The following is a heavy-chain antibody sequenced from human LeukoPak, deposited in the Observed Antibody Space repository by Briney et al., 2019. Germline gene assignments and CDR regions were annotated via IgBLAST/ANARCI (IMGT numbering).Heavy chain of an antibody. Sequence: GGSLRLSCAASGFTFSSYAMSWVRQAPGEGMEWVSAISGSGGSTYYADSGEGRFTISRDNSKNTLYLQMNSLRAEDTAVYYCAKSETHYDSSGFYFDYWGQGTLVTVSS. J-gene: IGHJ4*02. CDR2: ISGSGGST. CDR3: AKSETHYDSSGFYFDY. D-gene: IGHD3-22*01. CDR1: GFTFSSYA. V-gene: IGHV3-23*01.